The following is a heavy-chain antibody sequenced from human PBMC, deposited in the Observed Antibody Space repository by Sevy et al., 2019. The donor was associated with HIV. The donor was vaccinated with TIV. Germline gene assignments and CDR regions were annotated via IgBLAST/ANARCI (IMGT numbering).Heavy chain of an antibody. CDR3: ARGKSGYGYALNY. CDR1: GFTVNSNY. Sequence: GGSLRLSCAASGFTVNSNYMTWVRQAPGKGLEGVSVIHSDDTTYHADSMKDRFTISRDNIKNTLYLHMSSLRAEDTAVYYCARGKSGYGYALNYWGQGTLVTVSS. CDR2: IHSDDTT. D-gene: IGHD5-18*01. J-gene: IGHJ4*02. V-gene: IGHV3-66*01.